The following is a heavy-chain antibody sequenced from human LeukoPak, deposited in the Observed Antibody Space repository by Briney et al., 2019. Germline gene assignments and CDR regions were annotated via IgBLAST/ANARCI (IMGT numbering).Heavy chain of an antibody. Sequence: GASVKVSCKASGYTFTSYGISWVRQAPGQGLEWMGWISAYNGNTNYAQKLQGRVTMTTDTSTSTAYMELRSLRSDDTAVYYCARGGVDYSVWYYYYGMDVWGQGTTVTVSS. V-gene: IGHV1-18*01. CDR1: GYTFTSYG. D-gene: IGHD2-15*01. CDR2: ISAYNGNT. J-gene: IGHJ6*02. CDR3: ARGGVDYSVWYYYYGMDV.